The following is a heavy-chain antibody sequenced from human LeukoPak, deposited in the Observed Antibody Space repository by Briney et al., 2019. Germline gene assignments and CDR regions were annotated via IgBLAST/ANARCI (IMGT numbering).Heavy chain of an antibody. CDR1: GFTFSDYY. D-gene: IGHD3-10*01. Sequence: PGGSLRLSCAASGFTFSDYYMSWIRQAPGKGLEWVSYISSSGSTIYYADSVKGRSTISRDNAKNSLYLQMNSLRAEDTAVYYCARDQWAYGSGSYYNVSSSTNIHWGQGTLVTVSS. V-gene: IGHV3-11*01. J-gene: IGHJ4*02. CDR2: ISSSGSTI. CDR3: ARDQWAYGSGSYYNVSSSTNIH.